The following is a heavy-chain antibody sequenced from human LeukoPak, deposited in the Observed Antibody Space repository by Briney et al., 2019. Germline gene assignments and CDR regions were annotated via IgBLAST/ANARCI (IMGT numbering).Heavy chain of an antibody. CDR2: IDRDGSEI. Sequence: PGGSLRLSCAASGLTISDHFMHWVRQGPGKGLMWVSRIDRDGSEINYADSVKGRFTISRGNAKNTLYLQMNSLRDEDTAVYYCARHIRAAAFDPWGQGTLVIVSS. V-gene: IGHV3-74*01. CDR1: GLTISDHF. J-gene: IGHJ5*02. D-gene: IGHD6-13*01. CDR3: ARHIRAAAFDP.